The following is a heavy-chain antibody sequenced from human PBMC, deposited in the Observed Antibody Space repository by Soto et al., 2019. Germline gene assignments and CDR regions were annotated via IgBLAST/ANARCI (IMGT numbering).Heavy chain of an antibody. CDR2: IIPIFGTA. J-gene: IGHJ4*02. V-gene: IGHV1-69*13. Sequence: SVKVSCKASRCSFTSCPVPRLRQAAGQGLEWMGGIIPIFGTANYAQKFQGRVTITADESTSTAYMELSSLRSEDTAVYYCAREGLSTTVVTRTFDYWGQGTLVTVSS. CDR1: RCSFTSCP. CDR3: AREGLSTTVVTRTFDY. D-gene: IGHD4-17*01.